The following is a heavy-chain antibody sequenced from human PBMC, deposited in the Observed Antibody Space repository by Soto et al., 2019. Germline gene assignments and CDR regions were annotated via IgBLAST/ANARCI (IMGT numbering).Heavy chain of an antibody. CDR2: INSAGSST. V-gene: IGHV3-74*01. Sequence: PGGSLRLSCAASGFTFRSYWMHWVRQAPGKGLVWVSRINSAGSSTRYADSVKGRFTISRDNSKNTLYLQMNSLRAEDTAVYYCAKFGSFDYWGQGTLVTVSS. CDR1: GFTFRSYW. D-gene: IGHD3-10*01. J-gene: IGHJ4*02. CDR3: AKFGSFDY.